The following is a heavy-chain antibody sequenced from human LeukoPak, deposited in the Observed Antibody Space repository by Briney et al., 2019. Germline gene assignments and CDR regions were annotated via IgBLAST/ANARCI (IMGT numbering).Heavy chain of an antibody. J-gene: IGHJ4*02. Sequence: SETLSLTCTVSGGSISSYYWSWIRQPAGKGLEWIGRIYTSGSTIYNPSLKSRVTISLDTSKNQFSLKMNSVTAADTAVYYCARMGNPATVTADYWGQGTLVTVSS. CDR1: GGSISSYY. CDR3: ARMGNPATVTADY. CDR2: IYTSGST. V-gene: IGHV4-4*07. D-gene: IGHD4-17*01.